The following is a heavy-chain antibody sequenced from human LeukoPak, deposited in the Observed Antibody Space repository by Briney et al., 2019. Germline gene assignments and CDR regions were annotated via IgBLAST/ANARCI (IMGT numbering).Heavy chain of an antibody. D-gene: IGHD6-13*01. CDR1: GGSISGYY. CDR3: ARGGSSWYRLDY. J-gene: IGHJ4*02. V-gene: IGHV4-59*01. CDR2: FYSSGFT. Sequence: PSETLSLTCTVSGGSISGYYWNWIRQPPGKGLEWIGYFYSSGFTNYNPSLKSRVTTSVDTSKNQFSPNLTSVTAADTAVYYCARGGSSWYRLDYWGQGTLVTVSS.